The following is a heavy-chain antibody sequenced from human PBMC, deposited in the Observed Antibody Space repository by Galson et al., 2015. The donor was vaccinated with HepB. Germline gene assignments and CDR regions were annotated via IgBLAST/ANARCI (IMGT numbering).Heavy chain of an antibody. V-gene: IGHV1-69*13. CDR2: IIPIFGTA. CDR3: ARVPSLRYFDWLLPVDAFDI. J-gene: IGHJ3*02. CDR1: GGTFSSYA. D-gene: IGHD3-9*01. Sequence: SVKVSCKASGGTFSSYAISWVRQAPGQGLEWMGGIIPIFGTANYAQKFQGRVTITADESTSTAYMELSSLRSEDTAVYYCARVPSLRYFDWLLPVDAFDIWGQGTMVPVSS.